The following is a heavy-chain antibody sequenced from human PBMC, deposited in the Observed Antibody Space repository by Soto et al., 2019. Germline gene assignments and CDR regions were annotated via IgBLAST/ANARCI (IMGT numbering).Heavy chain of an antibody. Sequence: ASVKDTCKASGYTFTTYDISWVRQAPGQGLEWMGWISGYSGNTNYAQKFQGKITMTTDTSTSTAYMELRSLRSDDTAVYYCASNGGSSSHLDYWGQGTLVTVSS. J-gene: IGHJ4*02. CDR1: GYTFTTYD. CDR3: ASNGGSSSHLDY. CDR2: ISGYSGNT. D-gene: IGHD6-6*01. V-gene: IGHV1-18*01.